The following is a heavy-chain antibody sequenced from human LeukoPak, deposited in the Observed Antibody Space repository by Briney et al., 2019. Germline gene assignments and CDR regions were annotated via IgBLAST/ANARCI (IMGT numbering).Heavy chain of an antibody. CDR2: ISFDGSGQ. V-gene: IGHV3-30*03. CDR1: GFTFTAYG. J-gene: IGHJ4*02. CDR3: ARGIGGSTSCHFDY. D-gene: IGHD2-2*01. Sequence: QTGGSLRLSCAASGFTFTAYGMHWVRQAPGKGLEWLAVISFDGSGQYYADSVKGRFTISRDDSKNMLYLQMNSLRAEDTAVYYCARGIGGSTSCHFDYWGQGTLVTVSS.